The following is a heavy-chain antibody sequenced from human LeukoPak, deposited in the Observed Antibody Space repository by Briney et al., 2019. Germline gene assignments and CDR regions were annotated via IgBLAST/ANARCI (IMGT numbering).Heavy chain of an antibody. CDR2: ISGSSGRT. Sequence: GGSLRLSCAVSGFTFSSYAMSWVRQAPGKGLEWVSTISGSSGRTYYADSVKGRFTISRDNSKNTMSLQMNGLRAEDTAIYYCAKSPVRSGWYLTVFDFWGQGTLVTVPS. CDR3: AKSPVRSGWYLTVFDF. D-gene: IGHD6-19*01. V-gene: IGHV3-23*01. CDR1: GFTFSSYA. J-gene: IGHJ4*02.